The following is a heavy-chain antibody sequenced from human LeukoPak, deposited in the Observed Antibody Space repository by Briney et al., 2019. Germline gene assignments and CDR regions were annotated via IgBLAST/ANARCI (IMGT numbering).Heavy chain of an antibody. D-gene: IGHD1-26*01. CDR3: ARGHPSGSYYGVDY. CDR1: GYSFTSYW. Sequence: GESLKISSKGSGYSFTSYWISWVRQMPGKGLEWMGRIDPSDSYTNYNPSFQGHVTISADKSISTAYLQWSSLKASDTAMYYCARGHPSGSYYGVDYWGQGTLVTVSS. CDR2: IDPSDSYT. V-gene: IGHV5-10-1*01. J-gene: IGHJ4*02.